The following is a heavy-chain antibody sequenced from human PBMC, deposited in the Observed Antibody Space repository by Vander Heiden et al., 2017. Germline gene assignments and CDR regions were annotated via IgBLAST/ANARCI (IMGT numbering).Heavy chain of an antibody. J-gene: IGHJ6*02. CDR2: ISSSGSTI. Sequence: QVQLVESGGGLVKPGGSLRLSCAASGFTFRCSYMRWIRQAPGKGLEWVSYISSSGSTIYYADSVKGRFTISRDNAKNSLYLQMNSLRAEDTAVYYCARDLNDSARPGDYYYGMDVWGQGTTVTVSS. CDR1: GFTFRCSY. CDR3: ARDLNDSARPGDYYYGMDV. V-gene: IGHV3-11*01. D-gene: IGHD6-6*01.